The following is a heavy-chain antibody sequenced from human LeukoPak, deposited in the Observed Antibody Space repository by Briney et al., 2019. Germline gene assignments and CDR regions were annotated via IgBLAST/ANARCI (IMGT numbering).Heavy chain of an antibody. CDR2: ISGSGGST. J-gene: IGHJ4*02. V-gene: IGHV3-23*01. Sequence: GGSLRLSCAASGFTFSSYAMSWVRQAPGKGLEWVSAISGSGGSTYYADSVKGRFTISRDNSKNTLYLQMNSLRAEDTAVYYCGGAPGVPAAGANFDYWGQGTLVTVSS. D-gene: IGHD2-2*01. CDR3: GGAPGVPAAGANFDY. CDR1: GFTFSSYA.